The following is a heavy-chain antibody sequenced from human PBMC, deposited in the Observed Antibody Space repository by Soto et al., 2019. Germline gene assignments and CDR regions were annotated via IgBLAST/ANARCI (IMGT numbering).Heavy chain of an antibody. J-gene: IGHJ6*02. V-gene: IGHV1-69*12. CDR2: IIPIFGNT. CDR1: GGTLNSYA. CDR3: ARGTVTGREYNFYYYGMDV. Sequence: QVQLVQSGVEVKKPGSSVKVSCKASGGTLNSYAIDWVRQAPGQGLEWMGGIIPIFGNTYYAQRLQGRVKLTANESTRTAYMELSTLTSEDTAVYYCARGTVTGREYNFYYYGMDVWGQGTTVIVSS. D-gene: IGHD1-1*01.